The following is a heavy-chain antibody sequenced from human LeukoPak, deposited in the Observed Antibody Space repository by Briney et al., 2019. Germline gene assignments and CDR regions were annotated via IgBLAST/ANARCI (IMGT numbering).Heavy chain of an antibody. CDR3: ATWGSGSFDY. D-gene: IGHD3-10*01. J-gene: IGHJ4*02. Sequence: GGSLRLSCAASGFTFSSYGMHWVRQAPGKGLEWVAFIRYAGSENYYADSVKGRFTISRDNSKNTLYLQMNSLRTEDTAVYYCATWGSGSFDYWGQGTLVTVSS. V-gene: IGHV3-30*02. CDR1: GFTFSSYG. CDR2: IRYAGSEN.